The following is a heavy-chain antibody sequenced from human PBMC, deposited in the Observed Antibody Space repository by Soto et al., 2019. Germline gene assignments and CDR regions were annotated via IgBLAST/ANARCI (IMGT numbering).Heavy chain of an antibody. V-gene: IGHV3-23*01. J-gene: IGHJ1*01. D-gene: IGHD5-12*01. Sequence: EVQLLESGGGLVQPGGSLRLSCVASRFTFSNYAMGWVRQAPGKGLEWVSTISAGGGTTYYADSVKGRFTISRDNYKNTLYLEVTSLRAEDTAIYYCANVVIGATTVLSWGPKSPKPQYFQHWGQGTLITVSS. CDR3: ANVVIGATTVLSWGPKSPKPQYFQH. CDR2: ISAGGGTT. CDR1: RFTFSNYA.